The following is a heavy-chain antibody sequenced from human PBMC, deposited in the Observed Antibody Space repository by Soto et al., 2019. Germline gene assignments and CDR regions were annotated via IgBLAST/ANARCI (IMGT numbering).Heavy chain of an antibody. CDR2: ISGSTGTT. D-gene: IGHD6-13*01. CDR3: AKDRSPGYSSSWSLFDY. J-gene: IGHJ4*02. Sequence: EVQLLESGGGLVQPGGSLRLSCAASGFTFSSYPMSWVRQAPGKGLEWVSGISGSTGTTYYADSVKGRFTISRDNSKNTLYLQMNSLRAEDPAVYYCAKDRSPGYSSSWSLFDYWGQGTLVTVSS. V-gene: IGHV3-23*01. CDR1: GFTFSSYP.